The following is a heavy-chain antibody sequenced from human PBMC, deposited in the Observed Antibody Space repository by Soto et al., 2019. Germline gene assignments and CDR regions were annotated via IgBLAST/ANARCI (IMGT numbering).Heavy chain of an antibody. J-gene: IGHJ4*02. D-gene: IGHD3-3*02. CDR1: GFTFSSYA. V-gene: IGHV3-23*01. Sequence: GGSLRLSCAASGFTFSSYAMSWVRQAPGKGLEWVSAISGSGGSTYYADSVKGRFTISRDNSKNTLYLQMNSLRAEDTAVYYCAKDIRKVPSYHFFFDYWGQGTLVTVSS. CDR2: ISGSGGST. CDR3: AKDIRKVPSYHFFFDY.